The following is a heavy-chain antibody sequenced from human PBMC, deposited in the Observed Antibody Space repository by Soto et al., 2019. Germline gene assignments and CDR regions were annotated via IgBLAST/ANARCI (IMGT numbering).Heavy chain of an antibody. Sequence: GGSLRLSCAASGFTFSSYSMNWVRQAPGKGLEWVSSISSSSSYIYYADSVKGRFTISRDNAKNSLYLQMNSLRAEDTAVYYRASKNTRTGYSYGYGYYGMDVWGQGTTVTVSS. D-gene: IGHD5-18*01. V-gene: IGHV3-21*01. CDR3: ASKNTRTGYSYGYGYYGMDV. CDR2: ISSSSSYI. J-gene: IGHJ6*02. CDR1: GFTFSSYS.